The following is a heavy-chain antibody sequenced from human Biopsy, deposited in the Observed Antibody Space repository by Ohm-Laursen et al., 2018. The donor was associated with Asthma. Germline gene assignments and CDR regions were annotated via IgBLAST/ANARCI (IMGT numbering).Heavy chain of an antibody. V-gene: IGHV3-23*01. CDR1: GFTFSSYA. CDR2: VSGSGGNT. CDR3: AKGGGDIVVVISATTLDY. D-gene: IGHD2-15*01. J-gene: IGHJ4*02. Sequence: SLRLSCAASGFTFSSYAMNWVRQAPGKGLEWVSTVSGSGGNTYYADSVKGRFTISRDNSKNTLYLQMNSLRAEDTAVYYCAKGGGDIVVVISATTLDYWGQGALVTASS.